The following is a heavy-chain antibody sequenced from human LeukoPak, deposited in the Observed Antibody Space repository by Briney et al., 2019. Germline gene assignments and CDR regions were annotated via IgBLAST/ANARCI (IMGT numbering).Heavy chain of an antibody. V-gene: IGHV4-34*01. CDR3: ARSRYDYVWGSYRSPFDY. J-gene: IGHJ4*02. D-gene: IGHD3-16*02. Sequence: SETLSLTCAVYGGSFSGYYWSWIRQPPGKGLEWIGEINHSGSTNYNPSLKSRVTISVDTSKNQFSPKLSSVTAADTAVYYCARSRYDYVWGSYRSPFDYWGQGTLVTVSS. CDR2: INHSGST. CDR1: GGSFSGYY.